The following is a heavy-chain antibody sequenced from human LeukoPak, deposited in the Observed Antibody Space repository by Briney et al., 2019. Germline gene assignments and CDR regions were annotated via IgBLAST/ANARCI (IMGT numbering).Heavy chain of an antibody. CDR1: GYTFTSYY. CDR3: ARDQVVPAAEGILDY. J-gene: IGHJ4*02. Sequence: ASVKVSCKASGYTFTSYYMHWVRQAPGQGLEWMGIINPSGGSTSYAQKFQGRVTMTRDTSTSTVYMELSSLRSEDTAVYYCARDQVVPAAEGILDYWGQGTLVTVSS. CDR2: INPSGGST. D-gene: IGHD2-2*01. V-gene: IGHV1-46*01.